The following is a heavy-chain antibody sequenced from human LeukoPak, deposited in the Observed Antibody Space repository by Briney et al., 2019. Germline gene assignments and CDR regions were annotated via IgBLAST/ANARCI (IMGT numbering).Heavy chain of an antibody. V-gene: IGHV3-30*18. D-gene: IGHD3-9*01. CDR2: IPYDGNHK. CDR3: AKDYYDILTGYYGPDY. CDR1: GFTFSSYG. J-gene: IGHJ4*02. Sequence: GGSLRLSCAASGFTFSSYGMHWVRQAPGKGLEWVAVIPYDGNHKCYADSVKGRFTISRDNSKNTLYLQMNSLRAEDTAVYYCAKDYYDILTGYYGPDYWGQGTLVTVSS.